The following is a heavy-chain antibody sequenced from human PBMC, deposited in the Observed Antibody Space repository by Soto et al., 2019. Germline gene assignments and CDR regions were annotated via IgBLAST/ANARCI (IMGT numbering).Heavy chain of an antibody. CDR2: IYYSGST. V-gene: IGHV4-30-4*01. CDR1: GSSISNGDYY. CDR3: ARLYTGYESFEY. J-gene: IGHJ4*02. Sequence: SQTLSLTCSLSGSSISNGDYYWSWIRQSPGKALEWIGYIYYSGSTYYSPSLKSRSTISIDTSKNQFFLDVDSVTAADTAVYYCARLYTGYESFEYWGQGTLVTFSS. D-gene: IGHD5-12*01.